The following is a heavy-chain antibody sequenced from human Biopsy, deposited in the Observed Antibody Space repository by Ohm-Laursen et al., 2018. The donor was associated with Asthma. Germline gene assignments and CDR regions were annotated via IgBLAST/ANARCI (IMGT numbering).Heavy chain of an antibody. J-gene: IGHJ4*02. V-gene: IGHV1-69*01. CDR2: INSVFGTT. D-gene: IGHD2-2*01. Sequence: SSVKVSCKSLGGTFSTYVIGWVRQAPGQGLEWMGGINSVFGTTTYPQKFQDRVTITADDSTSTVYMELSSLRSEDTAVYYCARKAGSCISRTCYSLDFWGQGTLVTVSS. CDR1: GGTFSTYV. CDR3: ARKAGSCISRTCYSLDF.